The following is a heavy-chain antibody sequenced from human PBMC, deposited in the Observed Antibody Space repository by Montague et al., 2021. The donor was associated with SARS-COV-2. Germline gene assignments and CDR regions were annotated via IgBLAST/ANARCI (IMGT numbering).Heavy chain of an antibody. V-gene: IGHV3-21*01. Sequence: SLRLSCAASGFTFSSYSMNWVRQAPGKGLEWVSSISSSSSYIYYADSVKGRFTISRDNAKNSLYLQVNSLRAEDTAVYYCARVGKYDVLRYFDSYYFDYWGQGTLVTVSS. D-gene: IGHD3-9*01. CDR1: GFTFSSYS. J-gene: IGHJ4*02. CDR2: ISSSSSYI. CDR3: ARVGKYDVLRYFDSYYFDY.